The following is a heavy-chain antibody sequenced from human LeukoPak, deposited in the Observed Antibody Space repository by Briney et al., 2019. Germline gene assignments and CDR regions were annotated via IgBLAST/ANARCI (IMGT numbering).Heavy chain of an antibody. D-gene: IGHD2-15*01. J-gene: IGHJ4*02. CDR2: IYHSGST. Sequence: SETLSLTCAVSGYSISSGYYWGWIRPPPGKGLEWIGSIYHSGSTYYNPSLKSRVTISVDTSKNQFSLKLSSVTAADTAVYYCARRGYCSGGACYSFDYWGQGTLVSVSS. CDR1: GYSISSGYY. CDR3: ARRGYCSGGACYSFDY. V-gene: IGHV4-38-2*01.